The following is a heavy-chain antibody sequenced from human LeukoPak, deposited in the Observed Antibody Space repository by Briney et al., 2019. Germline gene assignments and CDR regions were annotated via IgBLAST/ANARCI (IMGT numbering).Heavy chain of an antibody. V-gene: IGHV4-34*01. CDR2: FYYSGST. Sequence: SETLSLTCAVYGGSFSAYYWSWLRQPPGKGLEWIGSFYYSGSTNYNPSLKSRVAISVDTSKNQFSLKLSSVTAADTAVYYCVYYYGSGSVEYWGQGTLVTVSS. CDR3: VYYYGSGSVEY. CDR1: GGSFSAYY. J-gene: IGHJ4*02. D-gene: IGHD3-10*01.